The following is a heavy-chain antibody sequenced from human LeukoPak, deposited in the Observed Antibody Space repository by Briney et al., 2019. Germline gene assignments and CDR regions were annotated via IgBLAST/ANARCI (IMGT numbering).Heavy chain of an antibody. CDR1: GFTFSSYA. V-gene: IGHV3-30-3*01. CDR3: ARKRCSSTSCYNYYYMDV. CDR2: ISYDGSNK. Sequence: GGSLRLSCAASGFTFSSYAMHWVRQAPGKGLEWVAVISYDGSNKYYADSVKGRFTISRDNSKNTLYLQMNSLRAEDTAVYYCARKRCSSTSCYNYYYMDVWGKGTTVTVSS. J-gene: IGHJ6*03. D-gene: IGHD2-2*02.